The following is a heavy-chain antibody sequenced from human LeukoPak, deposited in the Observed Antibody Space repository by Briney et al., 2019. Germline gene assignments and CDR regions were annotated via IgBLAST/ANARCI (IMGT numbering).Heavy chain of an antibody. D-gene: IGHD3-3*01. CDR2: IGYTGDT. V-gene: IGHV4-31*03. CDR1: GGSISSGAYY. Sequence: SQTLSLTCTVSGGSISSGAYYWSWVRRLPEKGLDWIGYIGYTGDTNYNPSLKSRVTISVDTSKNQFSLKLSSVTAADTAVYYCARLLTYYDFWSGYLEAFPHYFDYWGQGTLVTVSS. J-gene: IGHJ4*02. CDR3: ARLLTYYDFWSGYLEAFPHYFDY.